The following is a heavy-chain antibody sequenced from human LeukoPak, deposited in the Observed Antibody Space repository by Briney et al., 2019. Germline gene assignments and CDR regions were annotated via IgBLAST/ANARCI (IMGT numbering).Heavy chain of an antibody. D-gene: IGHD5-18*01. CDR2: FDPEDGET. CDR1: GYTLTELS. J-gene: IGHJ3*02. Sequence: ASVKVSCKVSGYTLTELSMHWVRQAPGKGLEWMGGFDPEDGETIYAQKFQGRVTMTEDTSTDTAYMELSSLRSEDTAVYYCARRAREYSHDAFDIWGQGTMVTVSS. CDR3: ARRAREYSHDAFDI. V-gene: IGHV1-24*01.